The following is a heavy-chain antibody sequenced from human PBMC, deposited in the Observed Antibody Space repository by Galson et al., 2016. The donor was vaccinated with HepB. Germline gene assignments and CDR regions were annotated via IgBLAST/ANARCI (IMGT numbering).Heavy chain of an antibody. CDR2: VTETGRT. CDR1: GGSISGYY. V-gene: IGHV4-34*01. J-gene: IGHJ6*02. Sequence: SETLSLTCAVYGGSISGYYWSWIRQPPGKGLEWIGEVTETGRTNDNPSLKSRVTVSLATSKDRFSLRLTSVTAADTAVYYWARTPPGDYYYAMDVWGEGTTVIV. CDR3: ARTPPGDYYYAMDV.